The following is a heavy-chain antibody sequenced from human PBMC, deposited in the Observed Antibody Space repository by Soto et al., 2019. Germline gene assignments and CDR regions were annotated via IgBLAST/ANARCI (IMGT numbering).Heavy chain of an antibody. V-gene: IGHV3-48*02. J-gene: IGHJ6*02. CDR1: GFTFSTYS. Sequence: EVQLGECGGGLVQPGGSLRLSCAASGFTFSTYSMNWVRQAPGKGLEWVSYISSRSYTIYYVDSVKGRFTISRDNAKNSLYLQMNSLRDEDTAVYYCARGGSSSDNGMDVWGQGTTVTVSS. D-gene: IGHD6-6*01. CDR3: ARGGSSSDNGMDV. CDR2: ISSRSYTI.